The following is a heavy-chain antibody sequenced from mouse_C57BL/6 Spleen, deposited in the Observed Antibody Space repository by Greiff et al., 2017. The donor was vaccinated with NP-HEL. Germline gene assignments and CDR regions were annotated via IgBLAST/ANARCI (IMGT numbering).Heavy chain of an antibody. CDR2: ISSGSSTI. J-gene: IGHJ2*01. CDR3: ARDYGNYYFDY. D-gene: IGHD2-1*01. Sequence: EVMLVESGGGLVKPGGSLKLSCAASGFTFSDYGMHWVRQAPEKGLEWVAYISSGSSTIYYADTVNGRFTISRDNAKNTLFLQMTSLRSEDTAKYYCARDYGNYYFDYWGQCTTLTVSS. V-gene: IGHV5-17*01. CDR1: GFTFSDYG.